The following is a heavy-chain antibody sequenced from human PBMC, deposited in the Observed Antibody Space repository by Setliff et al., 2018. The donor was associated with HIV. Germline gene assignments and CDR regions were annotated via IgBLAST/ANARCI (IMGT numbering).Heavy chain of an antibody. CDR1: GESLSGYS. Sequence: SETLSLTCAVYGESLSGYSWNWIRQPPGKGLEWIGEINHSGSTNYNPSLKSRVTISVDTSKNHFSLSLSSVTAADTAVYYCARRGWNRYKAFDYWGQGTLVTVSS. J-gene: IGHJ4*02. V-gene: IGHV4-34*01. CDR2: INHSGST. D-gene: IGHD1-1*01. CDR3: ARRGWNRYKAFDY.